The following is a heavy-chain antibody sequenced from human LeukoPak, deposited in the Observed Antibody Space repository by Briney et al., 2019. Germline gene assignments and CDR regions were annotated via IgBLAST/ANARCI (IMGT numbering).Heavy chain of an antibody. J-gene: IGHJ4*02. Sequence: GASVKVSCKASGYTFTGYYMHWVRQAPGQGLEWMGWINPNSGGTNYAQKFQGRVTMTRDTSISTAYMELSRLRPDDTAVYYCARERYYYDSSGALNDWGQGTLVTVSS. D-gene: IGHD3-22*01. CDR3: ARERYYYDSSGALND. V-gene: IGHV1-2*02. CDR2: INPNSGGT. CDR1: GYTFTGYY.